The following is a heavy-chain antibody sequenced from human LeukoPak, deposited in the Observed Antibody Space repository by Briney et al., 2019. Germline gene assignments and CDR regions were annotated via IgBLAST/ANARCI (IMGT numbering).Heavy chain of an antibody. CDR1: GFTFSNYW. Sequence: PGGPLRLSCAASGFTFSNYWMHWVRQPPGKGLVWVSRIDNDGRNTIYADSVTGRFTISRDNAKNTLYLQMNSLRAEDTAVYYCASYLTSIPSGMDVWGQGATVTVSS. V-gene: IGHV3-74*01. D-gene: IGHD2/OR15-2a*01. CDR2: IDNDGRNT. CDR3: ASYLTSIPSGMDV. J-gene: IGHJ6*02.